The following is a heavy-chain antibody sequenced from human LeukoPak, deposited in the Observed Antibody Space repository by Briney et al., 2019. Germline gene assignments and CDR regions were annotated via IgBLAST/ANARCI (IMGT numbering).Heavy chain of an antibody. CDR1: AFTFNSYW. J-gene: IGHJ4*02. D-gene: IGHD1-26*01. CDR2: INSDGSST. Sequence: RGSLRLSCAASAFTFNSYWMHWVRQAPGEGRVWVSRINSDGSSTSYADSVKGRFNISKDNAKNTLYLQINSLRAEDTAVYYCARVVGATLWDYWGQGALVTVSS. V-gene: IGHV3-74*01. CDR3: ARVVGATLWDY.